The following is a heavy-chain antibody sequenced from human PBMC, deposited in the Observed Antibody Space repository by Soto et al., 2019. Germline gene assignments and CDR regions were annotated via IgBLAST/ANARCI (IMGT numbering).Heavy chain of an antibody. D-gene: IGHD6-13*01. Sequence: GASVKVSFKASRYTFTSFSITWLRHSPGQAPEWVGWISGSNGNTKYAQSLQGRVTMTTDTSTSTAYMELRSLRSDDTAVYYCARGRAASAVYGMDVWGQGTTVTVSS. CDR2: ISGSNGNT. V-gene: IGHV1-18*01. CDR3: ARGRAASAVYGMDV. CDR1: RYTFTSFS. J-gene: IGHJ6*02.